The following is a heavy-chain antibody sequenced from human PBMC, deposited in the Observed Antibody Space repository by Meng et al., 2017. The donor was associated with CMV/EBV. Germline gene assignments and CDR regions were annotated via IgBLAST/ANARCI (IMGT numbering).Heavy chain of an antibody. J-gene: IGHJ5*02. CDR1: EFTFTRRG. CDR2: NK. Sequence: GGSLRLSCAASEFTFTRRGIHWVRQSNKCYADSVKGRFTISRDNAKNTLYLQMNSLRAEDTAVYYCARRSVPPMYYDFWSGSGGGFDPWGQGTLVTVSS. D-gene: IGHD3-3*01. V-gene: IGHV3-33*01. CDR3: ARRSVPPMYYDFWSGSGGGFDP.